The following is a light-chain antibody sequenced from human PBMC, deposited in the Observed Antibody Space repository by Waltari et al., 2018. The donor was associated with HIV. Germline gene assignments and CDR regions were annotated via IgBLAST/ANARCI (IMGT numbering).Light chain of an antibody. CDR1: SSNIATNY. J-gene: IGLJ1*01. CDR2: DKH. V-gene: IGLV1-51*01. CDR3: GTWDTSLSAWI. Sequence: QSVLTQPPSVSATPGQKVTISCSGSSSNIATNYVSWYQHFPGTVPKVPIYDKHKRASGIPDRFSGSKSGTSATLDISGLQTGDEAHYYCGTWDTSLSAWIFGTGTKVTVL.